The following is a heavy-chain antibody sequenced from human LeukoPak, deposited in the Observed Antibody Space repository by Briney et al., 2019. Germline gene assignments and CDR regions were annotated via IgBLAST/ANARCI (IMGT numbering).Heavy chain of an antibody. CDR1: GGSFSGYY. CDR3: ATWSYDSSGYSSYCFDY. D-gene: IGHD3-22*01. J-gene: IGHJ4*02. Sequence: PSETLSLTCAVYGGSFSGYYWSWIRQPPGKGLEWIGEINHSGSTNYNPSLKSRVTISVDTSKNQFSLKLSSVTAADTAVYYCATWSYDSSGYSSYCFDYWGQGTLVTVSS. V-gene: IGHV4-34*01. CDR2: INHSGST.